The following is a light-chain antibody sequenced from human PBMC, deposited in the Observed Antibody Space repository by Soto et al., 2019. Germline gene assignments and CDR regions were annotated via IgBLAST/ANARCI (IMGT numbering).Light chain of an antibody. V-gene: IGKV3-15*01. CDR2: GAS. J-gene: IGKJ2*01. CDR3: QHYNNWPFA. Sequence: DIVMTQSPATLSVSPGERATLSCRASQTVYTNLAWYQQKPGQAPRLLIYGASARAAGIPDRFSGSGSGTEFTLTISSLQSEDFAVYYCQHYNNWPFAFGQGTKVDI. CDR1: QTVYTN.